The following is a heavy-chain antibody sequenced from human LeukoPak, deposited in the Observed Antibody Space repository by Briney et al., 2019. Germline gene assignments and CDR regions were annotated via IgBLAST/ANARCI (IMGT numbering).Heavy chain of an antibody. CDR2: ISCNGGNK. V-gene: IGHV3-30*04. CDR3: ARDPYSSSWYLLHYYYYGMDV. CDR1: GFTFSSYA. D-gene: IGHD6-13*01. Sequence: GGSLRLSCAASGFTFSSYAMHWVRQAPGKGLEWVAVISCNGGNKYYADSVKGRFTISRDNSKNTLYLQMNSLRAEDAAVYYCARDPYSSSWYLLHYYYYGMDVWGQGTTVTVSS. J-gene: IGHJ6*02.